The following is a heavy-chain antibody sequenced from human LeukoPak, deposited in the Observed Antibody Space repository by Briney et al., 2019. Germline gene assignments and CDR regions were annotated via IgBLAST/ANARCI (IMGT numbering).Heavy chain of an antibody. J-gene: IGHJ4*02. V-gene: IGHV3-23*01. CDR3: AKAPPYKKYFDY. CDR1: GFSFSNYA. Sequence: GGSLTLSCAASGFSFSNYAMSWVRQAPAKALEWVSPISNSGDATYYADSVKGRFTISRDNSKNTLYLKMNSLRAEDTAVYYCAKAPPYKKYFDYWGQGTLVTVSS. CDR2: ISNSGDAT. D-gene: IGHD1-1*01.